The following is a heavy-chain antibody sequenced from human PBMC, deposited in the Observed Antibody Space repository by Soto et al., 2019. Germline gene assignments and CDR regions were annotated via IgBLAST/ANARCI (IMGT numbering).Heavy chain of an antibody. Sequence: QVQLVQSGAEVKKPGSSVKVSCKASGGTFSSYAISWVRQAPGQGLEWMGGIIPIFGTANYAQKFQGRVTITADESTSTAYMELSSLRSEDTAVYYCARSLPIVVVNKVGGDWYFDLWGRGTLVTVSS. D-gene: IGHD3-22*01. CDR3: ARSLPIVVVNKVGGDWYFDL. V-gene: IGHV1-69*12. J-gene: IGHJ2*01. CDR2: IIPIFGTA. CDR1: GGTFSSYA.